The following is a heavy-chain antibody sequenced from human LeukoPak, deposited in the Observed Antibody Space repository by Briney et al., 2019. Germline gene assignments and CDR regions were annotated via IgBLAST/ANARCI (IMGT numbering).Heavy chain of an antibody. CDR2: IYYSGST. D-gene: IGHD2-2*01. CDR1: GGSISSYY. V-gene: IGHV4-59*01. CDR3: SNKVYCSTTSCHPAGY. Sequence: SSETLSLTCTVSGGSISSYYWSWIRQPPGKGLEWIGYIYYSGSTNYNPSLKSRVTISVDTSKNQFSLKLSSVTAADTAVYYCSNKVYCSTTSCHPAGYWGLGSLVTVSS. J-gene: IGHJ4*02.